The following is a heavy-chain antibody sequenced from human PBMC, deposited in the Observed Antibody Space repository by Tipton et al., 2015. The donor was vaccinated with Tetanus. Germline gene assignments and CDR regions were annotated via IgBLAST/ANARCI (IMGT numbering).Heavy chain of an antibody. CDR1: GGSLSTYH. D-gene: IGHD2-21*01. Sequence: GLVKPSETLSLSCTVSGGSLSTYHWNWIRQLPGKGLEWIGYTDYSGTTKYNPSLKSRVTILADTSKDQFSLRLSSVTAADTALYYCAKHGDRDTIGHHFDYWTQGTLVTVSS. V-gene: IGHV4-59*08. CDR2: TDYSGTT. CDR3: AKHGDRDTIGHHFDY. J-gene: IGHJ4*02.